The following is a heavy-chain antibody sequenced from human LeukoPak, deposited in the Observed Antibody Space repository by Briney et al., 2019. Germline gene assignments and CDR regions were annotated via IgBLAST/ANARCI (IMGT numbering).Heavy chain of an antibody. J-gene: IGHJ5*02. Sequence: GGSLRLSCAASGFTFSSYNMNWVRQAPGKGLEWVAKINQDGSDKYYVDSVKGRFTISRDNAKNSLYLQMNSLRAEDTAVYYCASFLSSGYYQTWYDPWGQGTLVTVSS. CDR2: INQDGSDK. CDR1: GFTFSSYN. D-gene: IGHD3-22*01. V-gene: IGHV3-7*01. CDR3: ASFLSSGYYQTWYDP.